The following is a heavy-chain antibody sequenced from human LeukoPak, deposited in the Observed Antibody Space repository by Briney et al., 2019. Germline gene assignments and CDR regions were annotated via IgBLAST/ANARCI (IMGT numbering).Heavy chain of an antibody. CDR3: AKSEGSSSARRFDY. CDR1: GFTFTSYA. J-gene: IGHJ4*02. V-gene: IGHV3-23*01. CDR2: ISAGGENT. Sequence: GGSLRLSCAASGFTFTSYAMSWVRQAPGKGLEWVSAISAGGENTDYADSVKGRFIISRDNSKNTLYLQVNSLRAEDTAAYYCAKSEGSSSARRFDYWGQGTLVTVPS. D-gene: IGHD6-19*01.